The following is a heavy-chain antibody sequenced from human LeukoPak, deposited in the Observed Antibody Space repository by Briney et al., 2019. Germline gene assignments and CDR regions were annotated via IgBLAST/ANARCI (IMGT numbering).Heavy chain of an antibody. V-gene: IGHV3-43*02. CDR3: AKDRGGFYGSGTSYYFYGVDV. CDR1: GFTFGHYA. Sequence: GGSLRLSCAASGFTFGHYAMHWVRQAPGKGLEWVSLISGDGDGTYYADSVKGRFSISRDTNRNSLFLQMDSLRTEDTALYYCAKDRGGFYGSGTSYYFYGVDVWGQGTTVTVSS. J-gene: IGHJ6*02. D-gene: IGHD3-10*01. CDR2: ISGDGDGT.